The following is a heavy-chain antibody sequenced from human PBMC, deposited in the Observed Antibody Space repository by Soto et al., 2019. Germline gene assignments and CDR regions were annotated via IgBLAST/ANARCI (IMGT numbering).Heavy chain of an antibody. D-gene: IGHD3-10*01. Sequence: DVQLVESGGGLVQPGRSLRLSCAASGFTFDEYAIHWVRQAPGKGLEWVSGISWNSDTIGYADSVKGRFTISRDTAKKSVDLQMNSLRPEDTALYYCAKAGGLGSYYNWFGSWGQGTLVTVSS. J-gene: IGHJ5*01. CDR2: ISWNSDTI. V-gene: IGHV3-9*01. CDR3: AKAGGLGSYYNWFGS. CDR1: GFTFDEYA.